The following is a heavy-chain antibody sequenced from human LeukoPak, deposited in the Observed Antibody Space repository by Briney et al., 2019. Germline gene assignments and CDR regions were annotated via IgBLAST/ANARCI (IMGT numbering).Heavy chain of an antibody. Sequence: SETLSLTCAVYGGSSSGYYRSWIRQPPGNWLEWIGEINHSGSTNYNPSLKSRVTISVDTSKNQFSLKLSSVTAADAAAYYCASISSPWNSYFDYWGQGTLVTVSS. CDR3: ASISSPWNSYFDY. CDR1: GGSSSGYY. V-gene: IGHV4-34*01. J-gene: IGHJ4*02. CDR2: INHSGST. D-gene: IGHD1-7*01.